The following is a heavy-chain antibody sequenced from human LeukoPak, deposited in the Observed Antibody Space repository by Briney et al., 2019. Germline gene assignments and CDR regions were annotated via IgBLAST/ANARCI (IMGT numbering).Heavy chain of an antibody. CDR2: ISGSGGST. J-gene: IGHJ4*02. D-gene: IGHD3-22*01. V-gene: IGHV3-23*01. Sequence: GGSLRLSCAASGFTVSSNYMSWVRQAPGKGLEWVSAISGSGGSTYYADSVKGRFTISRDNSKNTLYLQMNSLRAEDTAVYYCAKETIYYYDSSGYGQFDYWGQGTLVTVSS. CDR3: AKETIYYYDSSGYGQFDY. CDR1: GFTVSSNY.